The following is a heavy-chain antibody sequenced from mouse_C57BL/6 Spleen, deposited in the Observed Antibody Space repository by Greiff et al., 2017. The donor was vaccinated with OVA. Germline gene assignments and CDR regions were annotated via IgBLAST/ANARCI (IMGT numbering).Heavy chain of an antibody. CDR2: ISYDGSN. J-gene: IGHJ3*01. CDR3: ARGSSGEFAY. Sequence: EVKLMESGPGLVKPSQSLSLTCSVTGYSITSGYYWNWIRQLPGNKLEWMGYISYDGSNNYNPSLKNRISITRDPSKSQFFLKLNSVTTEDAATYYCARGSSGEFAYWGQGTLVTVSA. V-gene: IGHV3-6*01. D-gene: IGHD3-2*02. CDR1: GYSITSGYY.